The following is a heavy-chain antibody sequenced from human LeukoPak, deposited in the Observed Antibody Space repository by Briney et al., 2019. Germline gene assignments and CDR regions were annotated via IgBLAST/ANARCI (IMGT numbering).Heavy chain of an antibody. Sequence: PGGSLRLSCAASGFPFSNYWMHWVRQAPGKGLVWVSRMNIDGSSISYADSVKGRFTISRDNAKNTLYLQMNSLRAEDAAVYYCATVSRSSGRGYFDYWGQGTLVTVSS. J-gene: IGHJ4*02. D-gene: IGHD6-19*01. CDR3: ATVSRSSGRGYFDY. CDR1: GFPFSNYW. CDR2: MNIDGSSI. V-gene: IGHV3-74*01.